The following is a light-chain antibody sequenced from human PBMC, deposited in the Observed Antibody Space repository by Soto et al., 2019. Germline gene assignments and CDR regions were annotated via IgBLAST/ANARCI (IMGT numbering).Light chain of an antibody. CDR3: AAWDDILNGYV. CDR2: GNS. Sequence: QLVLTQPPSVSGAPGQRVTISCTGSSSNIGAGYDVHWYQQLPGTAPKFLIYGNSNRPSGVPDRFSGSKSGTSASLAITGLQAEDEADYYCAAWDDILNGYVFGGGTKVTVL. V-gene: IGLV1-40*01. J-gene: IGLJ1*01. CDR1: SSNIGAGYD.